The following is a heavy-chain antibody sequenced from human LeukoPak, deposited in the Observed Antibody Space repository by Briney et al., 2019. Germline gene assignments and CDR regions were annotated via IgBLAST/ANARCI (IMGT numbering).Heavy chain of an antibody. CDR3: AKGYCSSTSCYSPTYFDY. J-gene: IGHJ4*02. Sequence: GGSLGLSCAASGFTFSSYAMSWVRQAPGKGLEWVSAISGSGGSTYYADSVKGRFAISRDNSKNTLYLQMNSLRAEDTAVYYCAKGYCSSTSCYSPTYFDYWGQGTLVTVSS. CDR2: ISGSGGST. CDR1: GFTFSSYA. V-gene: IGHV3-23*01. D-gene: IGHD2-2*01.